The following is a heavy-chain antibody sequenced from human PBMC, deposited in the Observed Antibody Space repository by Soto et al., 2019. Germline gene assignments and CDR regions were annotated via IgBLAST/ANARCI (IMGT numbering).Heavy chain of an antibody. CDR1: GFTFDDYA. Sequence: GGSLRLSCAASGFTFDDYAMHWVRQAPGKGLEWVSGISWNSGSIGYADSVKGRFTISRDNAKNSLYLQMNSLRAEDTALYYCAKGYSGGPFDYWGQGTLVTVLL. CDR3: AKGYSGGPFDY. V-gene: IGHV3-9*01. CDR2: ISWNSGSI. J-gene: IGHJ4*02. D-gene: IGHD2-15*01.